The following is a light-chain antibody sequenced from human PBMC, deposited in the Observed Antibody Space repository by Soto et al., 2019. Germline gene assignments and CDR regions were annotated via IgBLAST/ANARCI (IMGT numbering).Light chain of an antibody. V-gene: IGKV1-9*01. Sequence: DLQLTQSPSFLSASVGDRVTLTCRASQDISRYLAWYQQKAGKAPKLLIYAASTLQKGVPSRFSGSGSGTEFTLTISSLQPDDFATYYCQQLNTYPLFTFGPGTEVDI. CDR2: AAS. CDR3: QQLNTYPLFT. CDR1: QDISRY. J-gene: IGKJ3*01.